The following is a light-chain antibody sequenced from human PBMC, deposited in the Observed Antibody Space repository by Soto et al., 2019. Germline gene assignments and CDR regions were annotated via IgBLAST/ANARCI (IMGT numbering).Light chain of an antibody. V-gene: IGLV1-51*01. CDR3: GTWDSSLSVVV. J-gene: IGLJ2*01. Sequence: QSVLTQPPSVSAAPGQKVSISCSGGSSNIGNNYVSWFQQLPGTAPKLLIYDTNKRPSGIPDRFSASKSGTSATLGITGLQTGDEADYFCGTWDSSLSVVVFGGGTKLTVL. CDR2: DTN. CDR1: SSNIGNNY.